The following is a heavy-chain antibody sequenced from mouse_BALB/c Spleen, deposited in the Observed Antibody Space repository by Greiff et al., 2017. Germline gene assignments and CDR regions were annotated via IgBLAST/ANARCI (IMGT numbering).Heavy chain of an antibody. Sequence: QVHVKQSGAELVRPGTSVKVSCKASGYAFTNYLIEWVKQRPGQGLEWIGVINPGSGGTNYNEKFKGKATLTADKSTSTAYMQLSSLTSDDSAVYFCAREGDGCLAYWGQGTLVTVSA. J-gene: IGHJ3*01. V-gene: IGHV1-54*01. CDR3: AREGDGCLAY. D-gene: IGHD3-3*01. CDR2: INPGSGGT. CDR1: GYAFTNYL.